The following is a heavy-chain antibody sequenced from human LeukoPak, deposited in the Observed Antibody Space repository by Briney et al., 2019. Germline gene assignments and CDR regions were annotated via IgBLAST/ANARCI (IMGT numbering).Heavy chain of an antibody. CDR2: IYTSGSA. V-gene: IGHV4-61*02. CDR3: ARGVIATGGNDFDY. J-gene: IGHJ4*02. Sequence: SQTLSLTCTVSGGSISSGSYYWSWIRQPAGKGLEWIGRIYTSGSANYNPSLKSRVTISVDTSRNQFSLKLSSVTAADTAVYYCARGVIATGGNDFDYWGQGTLVTVSS. D-gene: IGHD6-13*01. CDR1: GGSISSGSYY.